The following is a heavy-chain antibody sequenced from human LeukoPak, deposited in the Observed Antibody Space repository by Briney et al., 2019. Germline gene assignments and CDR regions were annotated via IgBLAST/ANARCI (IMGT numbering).Heavy chain of an antibody. J-gene: IGHJ4*02. CDR3: ARDRFIAARPNFFDY. D-gene: IGHD6-6*01. Sequence: SETLSLTCTVSGGSISSSSYYWGWIRQPPGKGLEWIGSIYYSGSTYYKSSLKSRVTISVETSKNQFSLKLNSVTAADTAVYYCARDRFIAARPNFFDYWGQGTLVTVSS. V-gene: IGHV4-39*07. CDR2: IYYSGST. CDR1: GGSISSSSYY.